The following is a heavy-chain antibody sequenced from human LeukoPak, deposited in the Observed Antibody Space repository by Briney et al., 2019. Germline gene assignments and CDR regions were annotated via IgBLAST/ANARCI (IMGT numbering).Heavy chain of an antibody. J-gene: IGHJ4*02. V-gene: IGHV4-61*02. CDR3: AREGTDGFDY. CDR2: IYPSGST. CDR1: GGSFSSGSYY. D-gene: IGHD1-1*01. Sequence: PSETMSLTCSVSGGSFSSGSYYWSWIRQPAGKGLEWIGRIYPSGSTNYNPSPKSRVTISVDTSKNQFSLNLNSVTAADTAVYYCAREGTDGFDYWGQGALVTVSS.